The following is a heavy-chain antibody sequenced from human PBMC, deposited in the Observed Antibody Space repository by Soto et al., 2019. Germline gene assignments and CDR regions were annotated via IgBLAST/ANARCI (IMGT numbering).Heavy chain of an antibody. Sequence: QVQLVESGGGVVQPERSLRLSCAASGFTFSNYGMHWVRQAPGKGLEWVAVVWHDGKTKYYADSVEGRFTISRDNSRNTLFLQMNSLRAEATAVYHCARDRGSDDPIDYWGQGTLVTVSS. CDR3: ARDRGSDDPIDY. V-gene: IGHV3-33*01. J-gene: IGHJ4*02. D-gene: IGHD3-10*01. CDR2: VWHDGKTK. CDR1: GFTFSNYG.